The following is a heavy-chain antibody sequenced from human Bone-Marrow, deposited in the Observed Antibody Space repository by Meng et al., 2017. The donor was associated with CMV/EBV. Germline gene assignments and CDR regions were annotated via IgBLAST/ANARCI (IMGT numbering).Heavy chain of an antibody. J-gene: IGHJ4*02. Sequence: GYTFTGYYMHWVRQAPGQGLEWMGWINPNSGGTNYAQKFQGRVTMTRDTAISTAYMELSRLRSDDTAVYYCARLFCSSTSCYRYFDYWGQGTLVTVSS. CDR1: GYTFTGYY. CDR2: INPNSGGT. CDR3: ARLFCSSTSCYRYFDY. D-gene: IGHD2-2*01. V-gene: IGHV1-2*02.